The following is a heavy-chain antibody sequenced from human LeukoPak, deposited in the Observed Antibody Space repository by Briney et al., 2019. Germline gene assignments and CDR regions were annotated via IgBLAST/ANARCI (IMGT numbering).Heavy chain of an antibody. Sequence: GGSLRLSCTASGFIFSNYWMTWVRQAPGKGLEWVAQINQDGSKEYYIDSVKARFSISRDNARNSLSLQMNSLRAEDTAVYYCARVFRGYDKDYYYYGMDVWGQGTTVTVSS. J-gene: IGHJ6*02. V-gene: IGHV3-7*01. CDR1: GFIFSNYW. D-gene: IGHD5-12*01. CDR2: INQDGSKE. CDR3: ARVFRGYDKDYYYYGMDV.